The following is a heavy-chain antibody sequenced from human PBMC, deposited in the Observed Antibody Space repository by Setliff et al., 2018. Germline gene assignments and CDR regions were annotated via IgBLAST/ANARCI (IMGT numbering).Heavy chain of an antibody. Sequence: LSLTCAVYGESFSGYFWSWIRQTPEKGLESIGEISHSGNTNYNPSFKSRVTISIDTSKNQFSLKVNSVTAADTAVYYCARHRTIPVTTTNYYYHMDVWGKGTTVTVSS. CDR3: ARHRTIPVTTTNYYYHMDV. V-gene: IGHV4-34*01. CDR2: ISHSGNT. CDR1: GESFSGYF. J-gene: IGHJ6*04. D-gene: IGHD4-17*01.